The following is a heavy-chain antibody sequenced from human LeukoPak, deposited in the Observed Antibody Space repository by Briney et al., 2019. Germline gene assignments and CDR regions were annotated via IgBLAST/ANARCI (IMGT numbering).Heavy chain of an antibody. D-gene: IGHD3-16*01. CDR1: GFPFTLNN. J-gene: IGHJ4*02. CDR2: ISSSTNTI. Sequence: GGSLRLSCEVSGFPFTLNNMNWVRQAPGKGLEWLSYISSSTNTIYYADSVKGRFTISRDNAKNSLYLQMNGLGAEDTAVYYCARELNGYGYYFFDYWGPGTLVTVSS. V-gene: IGHV3-48*04. CDR3: ARELNGYGYYFFDY.